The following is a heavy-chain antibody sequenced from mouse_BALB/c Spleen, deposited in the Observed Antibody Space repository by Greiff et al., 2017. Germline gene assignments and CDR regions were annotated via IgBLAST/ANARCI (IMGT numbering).Heavy chain of an antibody. CDR2: ISSGGST. CDR1: GFTFSSYA. J-gene: IGHJ2*01. D-gene: IGHD2-4*01. CDR3: ARGGSTMIFFDY. V-gene: IGHV5-6-5*01. Sequence: DVKLVESGGGLVKPGGSLKLSCAASGFTFSSYAMSWVRQTPEKRLEWVASISSGGSTYYPDSVKGRFTISRDNARNILYLQMSSLRSEDTAMYYCARGGSTMIFFDYWGQGTTLTVSS.